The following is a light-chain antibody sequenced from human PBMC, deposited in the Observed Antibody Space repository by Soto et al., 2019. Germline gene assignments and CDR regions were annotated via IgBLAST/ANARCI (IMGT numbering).Light chain of an antibody. V-gene: IGLV2-14*01. CDR3: SSYTGSNTGV. CDR1: SSDVGGYNF. CDR2: EVS. J-gene: IGLJ1*01. Sequence: QSALTQPASVSGSPGQSITISCSGTSSDVGGYNFVSWYQQYPGKAPKLIIYEVSNRPSGVSNRFSGSKSGNTASLTISGLQAEDEADYYCSSYTGSNTGVFGTGTKLTVL.